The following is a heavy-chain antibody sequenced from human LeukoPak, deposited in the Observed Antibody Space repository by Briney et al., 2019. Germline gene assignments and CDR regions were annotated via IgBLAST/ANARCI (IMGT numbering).Heavy chain of an antibody. CDR1: GYTFTGYY. J-gene: IGHJ5*02. V-gene: IGHV1-2*06. D-gene: IGHD3-22*01. Sequence: GASVKVSCKASGYTFTGYYMHWVRQAPGQGLEWMGRINPNSGGTNYAQKFQGRVTMTRDTSISTAYMELSRLRSDDTAVYYCARGRASYYYDGGDLVPDPWGQGTLVTVSS. CDR2: INPNSGGT. CDR3: ARGRASYYYDGGDLVPDP.